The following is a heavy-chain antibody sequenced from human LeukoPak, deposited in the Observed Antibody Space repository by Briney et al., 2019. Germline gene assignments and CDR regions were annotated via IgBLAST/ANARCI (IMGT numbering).Heavy chain of an antibody. CDR2: LYYMRGA. V-gene: IGHV4-59*12. J-gene: IGHJ4*02. CDR1: GDSISGYY. CDR3: ARVGRDYSNYALDY. D-gene: IGHD4-11*01. Sequence: SETLSLTCTVSGDSISGYYWSWSRQPPGKGVEWIGNLYYMRGAWYKSSLKSRVTTSVDTSRNEFSLKLSSVTAADTAVYYCARVGRDYSNYALDYWGQGTLVTVSS.